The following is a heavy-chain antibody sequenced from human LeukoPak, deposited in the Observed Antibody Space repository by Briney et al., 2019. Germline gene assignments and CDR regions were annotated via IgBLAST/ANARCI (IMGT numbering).Heavy chain of an antibody. V-gene: IGHV1-69*01. Sequence: ASVKVSCKASGGTFSSYAISWVRQAPGQGLEWMGGIIPIFGTANYAQKFQGRVTITADESTSTAYMELSSLRSEDTAVYYCAGLQGPYYYYGMDVWGQGTTVTVSS. CDR1: GGTFSSYA. CDR3: AGLQGPYYYYGMDV. J-gene: IGHJ6*02. CDR2: IIPIFGTA.